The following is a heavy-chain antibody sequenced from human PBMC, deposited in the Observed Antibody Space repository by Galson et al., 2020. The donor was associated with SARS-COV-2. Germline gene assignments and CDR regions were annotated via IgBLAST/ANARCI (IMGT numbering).Heavy chain of an antibody. CDR3: ARGTPLRYYGSGSPDVRRGMDV. J-gene: IGHJ6*02. V-gene: IGHV1-2*04. CDR1: GYTFTGYY. CDR2: INPNSGGT. D-gene: IGHD3-10*01. Sequence: ASVKVSCKASGYTFTGYYMHWVRQAPGQGLEWMGWINPNSGGTNYAQKFQGWVTMTRDTSISTAYMELSRLRSDDTAVYYCARGTPLRYYGSGSPDVRRGMDVWGQGTTVTVSS.